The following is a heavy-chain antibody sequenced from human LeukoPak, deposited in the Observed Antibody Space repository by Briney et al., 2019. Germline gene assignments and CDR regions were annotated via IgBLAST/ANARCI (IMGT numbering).Heavy chain of an antibody. V-gene: IGHV3-66*01. CDR1: GFTVSSNY. D-gene: IGHD1-1*01. CDR2: IYSGGST. Sequence: GGSLRLSCAASGFTVSSNYMSWVRQAPGKELEWVSVIYSGGSTYYADSVKGRFTISRDNAKNSLYLQMNSLRAEDTAVYYCARDRKVPQFYYYYMDVWGKGTTVTVSS. CDR3: ARDRKVPQFYYYYMDV. J-gene: IGHJ6*03.